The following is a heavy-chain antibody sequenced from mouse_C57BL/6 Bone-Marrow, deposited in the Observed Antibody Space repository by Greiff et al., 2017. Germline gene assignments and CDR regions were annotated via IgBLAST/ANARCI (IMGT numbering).Heavy chain of an antibody. V-gene: IGHV1-39*01. Sequence: EVKLMESGPELVKPGASVKISCKASGYSFTDYNMNWVKQSNGKSLEWIGVINPNYGTTSYNQKFKGKATLTVDQSSSTAYMQLNSLTSEDSAVYYCARWFDYGNCHWYFDVWGTGTTVTVSS. CDR3: ARWFDYGNCHWYFDV. CDR2: INPNYGTT. CDR1: GYSFTDYN. D-gene: IGHD2-1*01. J-gene: IGHJ1*03.